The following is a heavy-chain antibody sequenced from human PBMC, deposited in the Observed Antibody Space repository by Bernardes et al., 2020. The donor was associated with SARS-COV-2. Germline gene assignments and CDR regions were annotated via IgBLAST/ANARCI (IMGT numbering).Heavy chain of an antibody. CDR3: ARGSEGLNYYYDTTGYSFDY. CDR2: INPNSGDT. J-gene: IGHJ4*02. D-gene: IGHD3-22*01. Sequence: ASVKVSCKASGYTFTGYSIHWVRQAPGQGLEWMGWINPNSGDTKYAQKFQDGVTMTRDMSISTAYMELSRLTSDDTAVYYCARGSEGLNYYYDTTGYSFDYWGQGTLFTVSS. CDR1: GYTFTGYS. V-gene: IGHV1-2*02.